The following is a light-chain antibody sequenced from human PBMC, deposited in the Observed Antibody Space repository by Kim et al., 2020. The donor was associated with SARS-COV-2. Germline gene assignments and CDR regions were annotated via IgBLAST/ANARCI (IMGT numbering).Light chain of an antibody. CDR2: GAS. J-gene: IGKJ4*01. Sequence: PGARATLSGRARQSVTSNDSTGEHQKPSQAPRLLIYGASSSATCIPDRVSGSGSGTDFSLTISRLEPEDFAVYYCQQDGSSPLLTFGGGTKGDIK. V-gene: IGKV3-20*01. CDR1: QSVTSND. CDR3: QQDGSSPLLT.